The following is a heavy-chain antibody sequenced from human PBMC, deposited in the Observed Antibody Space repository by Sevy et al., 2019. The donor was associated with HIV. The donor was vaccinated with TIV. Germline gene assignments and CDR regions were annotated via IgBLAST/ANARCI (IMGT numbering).Heavy chain of an antibody. J-gene: IGHJ4*02. CDR3: AREGCTKPHDY. D-gene: IGHD2-8*01. CDR1: GFTFSKYS. V-gene: IGHV3-23*01. CDR2: LSFGCGEI. Sequence: GGSLRLSCAASGFTFSKYSMSWVRHPPGKGLEWVSTLSFGCGEINYADSVKGRFTISRENSKSSAYLQMNNLRPEDTAVYYCAREGCTKPHDYWGQGTLVTVSS.